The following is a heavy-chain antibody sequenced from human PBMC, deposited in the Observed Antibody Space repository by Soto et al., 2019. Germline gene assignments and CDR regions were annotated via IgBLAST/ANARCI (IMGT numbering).Heavy chain of an antibody. V-gene: IGHV3-30-3*01. D-gene: IGHD5-12*01. CDR2: ISYDGSNK. CDR3: ARDYYRFNSGYRFSMDV. Sequence: QVQLVESGGGVVQPGRSLRLSCAASGFTFSSYAMHWVRQAPGKGLEWVAVISYDGSNKYYADSVKGRFTISRDNSKNTLYLQMNSLSAENTVVYYCARDYYRFNSGYRFSMDVWGQGTTVTVSS. J-gene: IGHJ6*02. CDR1: GFTFSSYA.